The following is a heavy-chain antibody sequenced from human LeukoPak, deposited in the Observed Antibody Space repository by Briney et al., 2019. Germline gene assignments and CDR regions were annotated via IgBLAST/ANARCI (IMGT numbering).Heavy chain of an antibody. Sequence: PGGSLRLSCAASGFTFSSYAMSWVRQAPGKGLEWVSSISSSSSYIYYADSVKGRFTISRDNAKNSLYLQMNSLRAEDTAVYYCARGPPAQLLSRYYYYYGMDVWGQGTTVTVSS. D-gene: IGHD2-2*01. CDR2: ISSSSSYI. CDR3: ARGPPAQLLSRYYYYYGMDV. CDR1: GFTFSSYA. J-gene: IGHJ6*02. V-gene: IGHV3-21*01.